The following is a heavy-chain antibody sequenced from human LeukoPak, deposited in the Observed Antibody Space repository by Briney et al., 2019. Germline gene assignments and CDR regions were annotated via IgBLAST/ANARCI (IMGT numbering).Heavy chain of an antibody. CDR3: ARGLMMAVAGRGEFHY. V-gene: IGHV4-59*01. D-gene: IGHD6-13*01. CDR1: GGSISSYY. Sequence: PSETLSLTCNVSGGSISSYYWSWIRQPPGKGLEWIGYIYYSGSTNYNPSLKSRVTISVDTSKNQFSLKLSSVTAADTAVYYCARGLMMAVAGRGEFHYWGQGTLVTVSS. J-gene: IGHJ4*02. CDR2: IYYSGST.